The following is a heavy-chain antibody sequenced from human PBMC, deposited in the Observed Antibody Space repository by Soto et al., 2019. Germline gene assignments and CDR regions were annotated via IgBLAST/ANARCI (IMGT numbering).Heavy chain of an antibody. V-gene: IGHV3-23*01. CDR3: AKNGLDNSPSAIDS. Sequence: GGSLRLSCAASGFTFRIFAMSWVRQAPGKGLEWVSCIGGGDTYCADSVKGRFTISRDDSKNTLFLKMNSLRADDTAVYYCAKNGLDNSPSAIDSWGPGT. J-gene: IGHJ4*02. D-gene: IGHD2-8*01. CDR1: GFTFRIFA. CDR2: IGGGDT.